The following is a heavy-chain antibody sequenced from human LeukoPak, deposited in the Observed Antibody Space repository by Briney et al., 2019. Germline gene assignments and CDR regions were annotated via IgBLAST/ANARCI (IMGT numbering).Heavy chain of an antibody. CDR3: ARSTGSTMFIDY. J-gene: IGHJ4*02. CDR2: IYYSGNT. Sequence: KPSETLSLXCTVSGGSISPYYWSWIRQPPGKGLEWLGYIYYSGNTDYNPSLKSRVAISVDRSKNQFSLKLSSVTAADTAVYYCARSTGSTMFIDYWGQGTLVTVSS. D-gene: IGHD3-10*02. CDR1: GGSISPYY. V-gene: IGHV4-59*01.